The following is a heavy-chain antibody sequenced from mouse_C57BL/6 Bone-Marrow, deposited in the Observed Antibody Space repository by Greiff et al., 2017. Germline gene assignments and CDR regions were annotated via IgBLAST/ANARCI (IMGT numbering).Heavy chain of an antibody. CDR1: GFNIKDDY. V-gene: IGHV14-4*01. Sequence: VHVKQSGAELVRPGASVKLSCTASGFNIKDDYMHWVKQRPEQGLEWIGWIDPENGDTEYASKFQGKATITADTSSNTAYLQLSSLTSEDTAVYYCTTLIYYYGSSYWYFDVWGTGTTVTVSS. CDR3: TTLIYYYGSSYWYFDV. CDR2: IDPENGDT. J-gene: IGHJ1*03. D-gene: IGHD1-1*01.